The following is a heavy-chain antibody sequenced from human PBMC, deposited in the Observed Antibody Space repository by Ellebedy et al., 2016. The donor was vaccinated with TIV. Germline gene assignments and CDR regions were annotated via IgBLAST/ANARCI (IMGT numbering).Heavy chain of an antibody. D-gene: IGHD6-13*01. CDR3: ARSGAIVAAGKIDY. CDR2: LSAYNGNT. J-gene: IGHJ4*02. CDR1: GYTFTHYG. Sequence: AASVKVSCKASGYTFTHYGVNWLRQAPGQGLEWMGWLSAYNGNTNYAQKLQGRVTMTTDTSKNTAYMDLRSLRSDDTAVYYCARSGAIVAAGKIDYWGQGTLITVSS. V-gene: IGHV1-18*01.